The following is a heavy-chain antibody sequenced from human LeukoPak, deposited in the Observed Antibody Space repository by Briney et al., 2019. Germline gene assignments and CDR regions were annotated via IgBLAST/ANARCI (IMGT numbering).Heavy chain of an antibody. D-gene: IGHD2-2*03. CDR1: GGSISSGGYS. Sequence: SQTLSLTCAVSGGSISSGGYSWSWIRQPPGKGLEWLGRIYYSGSTFYNPSLKSRVTISVDTSKNQFSLRLSSVTAADTAVYYCARHGSTDYFDYWGQGTLVTVSS. J-gene: IGHJ4*02. V-gene: IGHV4-30-2*03. CDR3: ARHGSTDYFDY. CDR2: IYYSGST.